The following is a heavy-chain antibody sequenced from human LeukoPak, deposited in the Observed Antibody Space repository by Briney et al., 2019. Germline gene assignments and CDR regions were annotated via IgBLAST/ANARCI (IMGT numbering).Heavy chain of an antibody. D-gene: IGHD2-15*01. V-gene: IGHV3-7*01. Sequence: GGSLRLSCAASGFSFSAYWMTWVRQAPGTGPEWVANINPAGSETYYVDPVKGRFSISRDNAKNLVYLQMNSLRAEDTAVYHCARFGYVAAVDVWGQGTPVTVSS. CDR2: INPAGSET. CDR3: ARFGYVAAVDV. J-gene: IGHJ4*02. CDR1: GFSFSAYW.